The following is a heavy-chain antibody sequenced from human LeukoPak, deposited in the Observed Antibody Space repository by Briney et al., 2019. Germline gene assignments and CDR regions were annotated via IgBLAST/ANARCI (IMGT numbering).Heavy chain of an antibody. CDR1: GVSIISSHW. J-gene: IGHJ4*02. Sequence: PSETLSLTCAFSGVSIISSHWWSWARQPPGKGLEWIGEINHSGSTNYNPSLKSRVTISVDTSKNQFSLKLSSVTAADTAVYYCAKRVVVPAAMYVYWGQGTLVTVSS. CDR3: AKRVVVPAAMYVY. D-gene: IGHD2-2*01. CDR2: INHSGST. V-gene: IGHV4-4*02.